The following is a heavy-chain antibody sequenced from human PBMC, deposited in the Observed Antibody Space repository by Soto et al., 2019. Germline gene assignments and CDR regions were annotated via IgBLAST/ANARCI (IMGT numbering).Heavy chain of an antibody. CDR1: GFTFSSYG. CDR2: ISYDGSNK. CDR3: ANNGAAPYGMDV. D-gene: IGHD1-26*01. V-gene: IGHV3-30*18. J-gene: IGHJ6*02. Sequence: QVQLVESGGGVVQPGRSLRLSCAASGFTFSSYGMHWVRQAPGKGLEWVAVISYDGSNKYYADSVKGRFTISRDNSKNTLYLQMNSLRAEDTAVYYCANNGAAPYGMDVWGQGTTVTVSS.